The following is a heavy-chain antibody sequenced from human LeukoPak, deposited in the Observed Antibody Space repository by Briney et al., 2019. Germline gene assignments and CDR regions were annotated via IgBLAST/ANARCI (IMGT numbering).Heavy chain of an antibody. CDR1: GYSFTSYW. D-gene: IGHD2-21*02. CDR2: IYPGDSDT. J-gene: IGHJ3*02. Sequence: GESLKISCKGSGYSFTSYWIGWVRQMPGKGLEWMGIIYPGDSDTRYSPSFQGHVTISADKSISTAYLQWSSLKASDTAMYYCARHLVVVTAPDAFDIWGQGTMVTVSS. V-gene: IGHV5-51*01. CDR3: ARHLVVVTAPDAFDI.